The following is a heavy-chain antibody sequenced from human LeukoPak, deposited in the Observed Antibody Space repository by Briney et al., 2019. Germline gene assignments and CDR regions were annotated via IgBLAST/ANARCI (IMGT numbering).Heavy chain of an antibody. J-gene: IGHJ4*02. CDR1: GYTFTSYA. D-gene: IGHD3-22*01. Sequence: ASVKVSCKASGYTFTSYAMHWVRQAPGQRLEWMGWINAGNGNTKYSQKFQGRVTITRDTSASTAYMELSSLRSEGTAVYYCARDRRSSGYYYYFDYWGQGTLVTVSS. CDR3: ARDRRSSGYYYYFDY. V-gene: IGHV1-3*01. CDR2: INAGNGNT.